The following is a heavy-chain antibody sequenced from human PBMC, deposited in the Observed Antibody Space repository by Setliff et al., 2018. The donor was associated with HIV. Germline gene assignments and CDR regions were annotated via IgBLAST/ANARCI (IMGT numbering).Heavy chain of an antibody. Sequence: PSETLSLTCTVSGGSISGYYCNWIRQPQGKALQSIGYIYSSGNTYHNPSLKSRVTIAVDRSKNQFSLKLNSVTAADTAVYHCARGDTYYHDRSGYVKSALDAFDIWGRGTMVTVSS. D-gene: IGHD3-22*01. J-gene: IGHJ3*02. CDR2: IYSSGNT. CDR3: ARGDTYYHDRSGYVKSALDAFDI. CDR1: GGSISGYY. V-gene: IGHV4-4*08.